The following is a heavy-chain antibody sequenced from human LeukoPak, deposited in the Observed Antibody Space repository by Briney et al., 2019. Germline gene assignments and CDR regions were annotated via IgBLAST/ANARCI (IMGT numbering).Heavy chain of an antibody. Sequence: KPSETRSFTGTVSGGSISSYYWSWIRQPPGKGLEGIGYIYYSGSTNYNPSLKSRVTISVDTSKNQFSLKLSSVTAADTAVYYCARHPGEQWLNNWFDPWGQGTLVTVSS. V-gene: IGHV4-59*08. CDR2: IYYSGST. CDR1: GGSISSYY. J-gene: IGHJ5*02. CDR3: ARHPGEQWLNNWFDP. D-gene: IGHD6-19*01.